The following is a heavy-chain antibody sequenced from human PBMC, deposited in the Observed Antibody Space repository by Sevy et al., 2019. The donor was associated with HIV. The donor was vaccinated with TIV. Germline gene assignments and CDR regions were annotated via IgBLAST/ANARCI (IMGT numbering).Heavy chain of an antibody. CDR2: ISSSATLI. D-gene: IGHD4-17*01. V-gene: IGHV3-48*03. CDR1: GFLLSSYE. CDR3: TRDLPASATTVAHFDY. J-gene: IGHJ4*02. Sequence: GGSLILSCTASGFLLSSYEMNWVRQIPGKGLEWISFISSSATLIYYGDSVRGRFTISRDNAKNSLYLQMNSLRAEDTGVYYCTRDLPASATTVAHFDYWGQGTLVTVSS.